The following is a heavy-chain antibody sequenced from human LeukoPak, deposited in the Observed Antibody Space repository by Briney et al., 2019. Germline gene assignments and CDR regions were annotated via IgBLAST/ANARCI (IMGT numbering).Heavy chain of an antibody. J-gene: IGHJ3*02. CDR3: ARVVTRIGDAFDI. CDR1: GYTLTDYY. Sequence: ASVKVSCKASGYTLTDYYMHWVRQAPGQGLEWMGIINPSGGSTSYAQKFQGRVTMTRDTSTSTVYMELSSLRSEDTAVYYCARVVTRIGDAFDIWGQGTMVTVSS. V-gene: IGHV1-46*01. CDR2: INPSGGST. D-gene: IGHD2-21*02.